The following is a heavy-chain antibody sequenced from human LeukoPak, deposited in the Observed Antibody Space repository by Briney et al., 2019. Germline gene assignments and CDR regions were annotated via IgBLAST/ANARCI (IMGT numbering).Heavy chain of an antibody. CDR1: GFTFSNYG. CDR3: ARDFLEYPRAISDAFDI. D-gene: IGHD2-21*01. Sequence: PGGSLRLSCAASGFTFSNYGMHWVRQAPGKGLEWVADIWYDGSNKYYGDSVKGRFTISRDNSKKTLYLQMNSLRVEDTAVYYCARDFLEYPRAISDAFDIWGQGTMVTVSS. J-gene: IGHJ3*02. V-gene: IGHV3-33*01. CDR2: IWYDGSNK.